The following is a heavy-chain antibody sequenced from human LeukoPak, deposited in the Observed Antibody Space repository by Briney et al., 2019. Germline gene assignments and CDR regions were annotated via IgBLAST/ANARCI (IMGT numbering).Heavy chain of an antibody. CDR3: ARLPRFYYDSSGYYSSFDY. J-gene: IGHJ4*02. Sequence: SETLSLTCTVSGGSISSYYWSWIQQPPGKGLEWIGYIYDTGSTNYNPSLKSRVTMSVDTSKSQFSLNLSSVTAADTAVYYCARLPRFYYDSSGYYSSFDYWGQGTLVTVSS. CDR1: GGSISSYY. V-gene: IGHV4-59*08. CDR2: IYDTGST. D-gene: IGHD3-22*01.